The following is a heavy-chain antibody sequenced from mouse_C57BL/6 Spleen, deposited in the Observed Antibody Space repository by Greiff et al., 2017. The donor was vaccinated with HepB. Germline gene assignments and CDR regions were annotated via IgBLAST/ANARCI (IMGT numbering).Heavy chain of an antibody. CDR3: ARHGSSSYYFDY. CDR1: GYAFSSYW. V-gene: IGHV1-80*01. J-gene: IGHJ2*01. Sequence: QVQLQQSGAELVKPGASVKISCKASGYAFSSYWMNWVKQRPGKGLEWIGQIYPGDGDTNYNGKFKGKATLTADKSSSTAYMQLSSLTSEDSAVYFGARHGSSSYYFDYWGQGTTLTVSS. CDR2: IYPGDGDT. D-gene: IGHD1-1*01.